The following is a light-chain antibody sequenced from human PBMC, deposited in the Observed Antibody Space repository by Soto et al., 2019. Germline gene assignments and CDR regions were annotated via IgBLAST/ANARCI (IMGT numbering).Light chain of an antibody. J-gene: IGKJ1*01. V-gene: IGKV3-15*01. Sequence: EIVLTQSPGTLSLSPGDRYTLSCMASQRVSSNLAWYQQKPGQAPRLLIYGASARATGIPARFSGSGSGTEFTLTISSLQSEDIAVYYCQQYNNWPKTFGQGTKVDIK. CDR1: QRVSSN. CDR3: QQYNNWPKT. CDR2: GAS.